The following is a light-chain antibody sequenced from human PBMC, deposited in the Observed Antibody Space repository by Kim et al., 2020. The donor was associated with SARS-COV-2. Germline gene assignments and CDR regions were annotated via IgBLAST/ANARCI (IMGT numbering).Light chain of an antibody. J-gene: IGKJ1*01. Sequence: ASVGDRVTITCRASQSISKLLAWYQQKPGKAPNLLIYDDSSLESGVPSRFSGSGSGTEFSLTITSLQPDDFATYYCQQYSSCPLTFGQGTKVDIK. CDR3: QQYSSCPLT. CDR1: QSISKL. CDR2: DDS. V-gene: IGKV1-5*01.